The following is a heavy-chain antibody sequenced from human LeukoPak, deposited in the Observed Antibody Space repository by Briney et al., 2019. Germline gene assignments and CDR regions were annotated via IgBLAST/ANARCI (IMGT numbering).Heavy chain of an antibody. J-gene: IGHJ5*02. D-gene: IGHD5-12*01. CDR1: GFTFSSYA. V-gene: IGHV3-23*01. CDR2: ISGSGGST. Sequence: QSGGSLRLSCAASGFTFSSYAMSWVRQAPGKGLEWVSTISGSGGSTYYADSVKGRFTISRDNSKNTLYLQMNSLRAEDTAIYYCAKDIVTTRYNNWFDPWGQGTLVTVSS. CDR3: AKDIVTTRYNNWFDP.